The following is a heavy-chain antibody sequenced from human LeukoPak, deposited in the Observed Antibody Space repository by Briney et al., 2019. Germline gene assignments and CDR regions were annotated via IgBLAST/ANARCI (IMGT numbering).Heavy chain of an antibody. Sequence: SGRSLRLSCAASGFTFSSCGMHWVRQAPGKGLEWVAVIWYDGSNKYYADSVKGRFTISRDNSKNTLYLQMNSLRAEDTAVYYCAKDQDYGDYAPDDYWGQGTLVTVSS. V-gene: IGHV3-33*06. CDR3: AKDQDYGDYAPDDY. J-gene: IGHJ4*02. D-gene: IGHD4-17*01. CDR1: GFTFSSCG. CDR2: IWYDGSNK.